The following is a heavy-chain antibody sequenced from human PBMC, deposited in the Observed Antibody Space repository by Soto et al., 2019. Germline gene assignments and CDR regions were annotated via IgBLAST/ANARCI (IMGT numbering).Heavy chain of an antibody. V-gene: IGHV1-69*01. J-gene: IGHJ6*02. D-gene: IGHD3-9*01. CDR3: NRRLVKNYYYYGMDV. CDR2: IIPIFGTA. CDR1: GGTFSSYA. Sequence: QVQLVQSGAEVKKPGSSVKVSCKASGGTFSSYAISWVRQAPGKGLEWMGGIIPIFGTANYAQKFQGRVTITADESTSTAYMELSSLRSEDTAVYYCNRRLVKNYYYYGMDVWGQGTTVTVSS.